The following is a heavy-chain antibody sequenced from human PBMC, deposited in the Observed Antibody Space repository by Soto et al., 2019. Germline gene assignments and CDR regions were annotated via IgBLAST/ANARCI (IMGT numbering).Heavy chain of an antibody. CDR2: ISSSSSTI. CDR3: AREQAVAARPYYSYMDV. CDR1: GFTFSSYS. D-gene: IGHD6-6*01. V-gene: IGHV3-48*01. J-gene: IGHJ6*03. Sequence: GGSLRLSCAASGFTFSSYSMNWVRQAPGKGLEWVSYISSSSSTIYYADSVKGRFTISRDNAKNSLYLQMNSLRAEDTAVYYCAREQAVAARPYYSYMDVWGKGTTVTVSS.